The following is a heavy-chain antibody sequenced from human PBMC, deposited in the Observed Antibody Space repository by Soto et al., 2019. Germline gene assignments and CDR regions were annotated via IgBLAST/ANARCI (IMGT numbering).Heavy chain of an antibody. V-gene: IGHV3-53*02. CDR3: ARDPPITADYAMDV. Sequence: EVQLVETGGDLIQSGGSLRLSCAASGFAVSSSYMMWVRQAPERGLECVSITYTGGSTHYADSVKGRFTVSRDDSRNTLYLQMNSLGAEDTAVYYCARDPPITADYAMDVWGQGTTVIVSS. J-gene: IGHJ6*02. CDR2: TYTGGST. D-gene: IGHD1-20*01. CDR1: GFAVSSSY.